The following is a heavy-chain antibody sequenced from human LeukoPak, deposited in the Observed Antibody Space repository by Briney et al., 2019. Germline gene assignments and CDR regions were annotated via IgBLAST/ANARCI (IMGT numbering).Heavy chain of an antibody. Sequence: QPGGSLRLSCAASGFTFSSYGMYWVRQAPGKGLEWVAVIWYDGSNKYYADSVKGRFTISRDNSKNTLYLQMNSLRAEDTAVYYCARDLVIWAAAGMCVGYWGQGTLVTVSS. V-gene: IGHV3-33*01. CDR1: GFTFSSYG. D-gene: IGHD6-13*01. CDR2: IWYDGSNK. CDR3: ARDLVIWAAAGMCVGY. J-gene: IGHJ4*02.